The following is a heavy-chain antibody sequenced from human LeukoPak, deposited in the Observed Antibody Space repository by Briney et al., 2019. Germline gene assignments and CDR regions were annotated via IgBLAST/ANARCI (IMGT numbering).Heavy chain of an antibody. CDR2: IIPILGIA. CDR1: GGTFSSYA. Sequence: SVKVSCKASGGTFSSYAISWVRQAPGQGLEWMGRIIPILGIANYAQKFQGRVTITADKSTSTAYMELSSLRSEDTAVYYCASPPVRYCSSTSCYILDYWGQGPLVTVSA. CDR3: ASPPVRYCSSTSCYILDY. D-gene: IGHD2-2*02. J-gene: IGHJ4*01. V-gene: IGHV1-69*04.